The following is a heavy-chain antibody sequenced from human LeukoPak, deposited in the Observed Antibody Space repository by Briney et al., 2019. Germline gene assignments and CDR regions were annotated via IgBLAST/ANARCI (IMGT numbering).Heavy chain of an antibody. D-gene: IGHD3-22*01. CDR2: IYSTGSA. CDR3: ARHRDYYDT. V-gene: IGHV4-59*08. Sequence: NASETLSLTCTVSRSSINNNFWTWIWQPPGKGLEWIGHIYSTGSANYNPSLKSRVLISGDTSKNQISLKLTSVTAADTAVYFCARHRDYYDTWGHGTLVTVSS. J-gene: IGHJ4*01. CDR1: RSSINNNF.